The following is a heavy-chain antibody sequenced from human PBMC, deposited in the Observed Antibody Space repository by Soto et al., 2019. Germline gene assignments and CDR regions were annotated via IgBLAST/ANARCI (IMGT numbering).Heavy chain of an antibody. CDR3: ARDFGITIFGVTKGAYYYGMDV. CDR2: IYTSGST. V-gene: IGHV4-4*07. D-gene: IGHD3-3*01. J-gene: IGHJ6*02. Sequence: QVQLQESGPGLVKPSETLSLTCTVSGGSISSYYWSWIRQPAGKGLEWIGRIYTSGSTNYNPSLKSRVTMSVDTSKNQFSLKLSSVTAADTAVYYCARDFGITIFGVTKGAYYYGMDVWGQGTMVTVSS. CDR1: GGSISSYY.